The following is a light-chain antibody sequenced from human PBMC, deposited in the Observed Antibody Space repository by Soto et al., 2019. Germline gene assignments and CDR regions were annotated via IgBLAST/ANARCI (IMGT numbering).Light chain of an antibody. CDR2: KAS. Sequence: DIQMTQSPSTLSASVGDRVTITCRASQSISTWLAWYQQKPGKAPKLLIYKASSLEGGVPSRFSGSGSGTEFTLTISSLQPDDFPTYYCQQYLNRWTFGQGTQVEIK. V-gene: IGKV1-5*03. CDR3: QQYLNRWT. CDR1: QSISTW. J-gene: IGKJ1*01.